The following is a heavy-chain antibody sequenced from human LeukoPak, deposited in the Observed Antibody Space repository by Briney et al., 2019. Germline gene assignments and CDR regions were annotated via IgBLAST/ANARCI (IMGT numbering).Heavy chain of an antibody. CDR2: IYHSGST. J-gene: IGHJ6*02. CDR1: GGSLSSGGYS. Sequence: SETLSLTCAVSGGSLSSGGYSWRWLRQPPGKGLEWIGYIYHSGSTYYNPSLKSRVTISVDRSKNQFSLKLSSVTAADTAVYYCARGPYSSSWYLSYYYYYGMDVWGQGTTVTVSS. V-gene: IGHV4-30-2*01. CDR3: ARGPYSSSWYLSYYYYYGMDV. D-gene: IGHD6-13*01.